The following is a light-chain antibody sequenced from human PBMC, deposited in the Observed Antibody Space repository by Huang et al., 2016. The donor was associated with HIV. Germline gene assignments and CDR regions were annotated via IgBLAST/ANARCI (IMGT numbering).Light chain of an antibody. Sequence: DIQMTQSPPTLSASVGDRVTITCRASQSISSWFAWYQQKPGKVPKLLIYEASSLESGVPSRCSGSGSGTEFALTISSLQPDDFATYYCQQYTRYPYSFGQGSKLEIK. CDR2: EAS. J-gene: IGKJ2*01. V-gene: IGKV1-5*03. CDR3: QQYTRYPYS. CDR1: QSISSW.